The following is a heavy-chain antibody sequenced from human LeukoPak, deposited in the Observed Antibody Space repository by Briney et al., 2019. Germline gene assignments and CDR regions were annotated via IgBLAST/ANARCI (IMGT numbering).Heavy chain of an antibody. CDR3: ASIKLS. J-gene: IGHJ4*02. D-gene: IGHD1-14*01. Sequence: GGSLSLSCAASGLSVSDSWMHWVRQVPGKGLVWVSNINGDGSTTNYAESVRGRFTISRDNAKNTLFLQMNSPRAEDTAVYYCASIKLSWGQGTLVTVSS. V-gene: IGHV3-74*01. CDR2: INGDGSTT. CDR1: GLSVSDSW.